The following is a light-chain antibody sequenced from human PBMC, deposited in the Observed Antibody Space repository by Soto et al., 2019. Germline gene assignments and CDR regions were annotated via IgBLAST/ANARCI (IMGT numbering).Light chain of an antibody. V-gene: IGLV2-14*01. CDR3: SSYSSTSTPWV. CDR2: EVT. CDR1: SSDVGAYKF. Sequence: QSALTQPASVSGSPGQSITIFCTGTSSDVGAYKFVSWYRHRPGRATPVMIYEVTNRPSGVSSRFSGSKSGNTASLTISGLQPEDEGDYYCSSYSSTSTPWVFGGGTQLTVL. J-gene: IGLJ3*02.